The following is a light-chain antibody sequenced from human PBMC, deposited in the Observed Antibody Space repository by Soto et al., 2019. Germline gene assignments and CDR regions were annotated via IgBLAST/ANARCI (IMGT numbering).Light chain of an antibody. Sequence: EIVMTQSPVTLSVSPGERATLSCRASQSVSSNLAWYQQKPGQAPRLLIYDASSRDTGIPARFSGSGSETEFTLTISSLQSEDFAVYYCQQYYNGPTFGQGTRLEIK. CDR3: QQYYNGPT. CDR2: DAS. V-gene: IGKV3-15*01. CDR1: QSVSSN. J-gene: IGKJ5*01.